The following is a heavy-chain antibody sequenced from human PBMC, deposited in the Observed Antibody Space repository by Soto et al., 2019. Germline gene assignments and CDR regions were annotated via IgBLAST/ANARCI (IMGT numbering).Heavy chain of an antibody. CDR2: ITSHGHIT. CDR1: GFTFSNYD. V-gene: IGHV3-64*04. D-gene: IGHD3-22*01. J-gene: IGHJ4*02. Sequence: GGSLRLSCSASGFTFSNYDMVWVRQAPGKGLEYISAITSHGHITYYADSVKGRFTISRDNSKNTLFLQMNSLRAEDTAVYYCARDYYKYYDSSGYYRSLAYWGQGTLVTVSS. CDR3: ARDYYKYYDSSGYYRSLAY.